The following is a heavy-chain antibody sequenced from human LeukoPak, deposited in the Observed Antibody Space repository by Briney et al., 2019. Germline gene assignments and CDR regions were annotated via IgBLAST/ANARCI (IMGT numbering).Heavy chain of an antibody. Sequence: ASVKVPCKASGYTFTSYAMNWVRQAPGQGLEWMGWINTNTGNPTYAQGFTGRFVFSLDTSVSTAYLQISSLKAEDTAVYYCARDSSLAYCGGDCHFLRAFDIWGQGTMVTVSS. D-gene: IGHD2-21*02. CDR3: ARDSSLAYCGGDCHFLRAFDI. CDR2: INTNTGNP. J-gene: IGHJ3*02. CDR1: GYTFTSYA. V-gene: IGHV7-4-1*02.